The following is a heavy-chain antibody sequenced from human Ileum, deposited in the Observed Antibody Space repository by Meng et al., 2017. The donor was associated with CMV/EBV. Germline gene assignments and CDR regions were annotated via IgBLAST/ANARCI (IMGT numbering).Heavy chain of an antibody. D-gene: IGHD3-3*01. CDR1: GFTFSSYW. V-gene: IGHV3-7*01. J-gene: IGHJ4*01. CDR2: LKQDGNEI. CDR3: ASGGGRYEF. Sequence: GGSLRLSCEASGFTFSSYWMSWVRQAPGTGLERVANLKQDGNEIYYVDSVKGRFTISRDNSKNSLYLQMNSLRAEDTAVYYCASGGGRYEFWGQGTLVTVSS.